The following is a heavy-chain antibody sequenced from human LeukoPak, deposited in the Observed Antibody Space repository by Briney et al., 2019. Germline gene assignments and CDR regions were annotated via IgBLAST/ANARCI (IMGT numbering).Heavy chain of an antibody. CDR3: ARDRYCSGGSCYLTLDY. V-gene: IGHV1-46*01. D-gene: IGHD2-15*01. CDR1: GYTFTSYY. J-gene: IGHJ4*02. Sequence: ASVEVSCKASGYTFTSYYMHWVRQAPGQGLEWMGMINPSGGSTSYAQKFQGRVTTTRDTSTSTVYMEVSSLRSEDTAVYYCARDRYCSGGSCYLTLDYWGQGTLVTVSS. CDR2: INPSGGST.